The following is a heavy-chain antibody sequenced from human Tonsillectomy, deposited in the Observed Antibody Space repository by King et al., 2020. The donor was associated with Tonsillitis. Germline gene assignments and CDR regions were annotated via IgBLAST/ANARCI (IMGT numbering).Heavy chain of an antibody. V-gene: IGHV4-59*01. J-gene: IGHJ4*02. Sequence: VQLQESGPGLVKPSETLSLTCTVSGGSISSYYWSWLRRPPGKGLEWIGYIYYSGNTNYNPSLNSRVTISVDTSKNQFSLKLTSVTAADTAVYYCARSNSYSFSMAFDYWGQGTVVTVSS. D-gene: IGHD3-10*01. CDR3: ARSNSYSFSMAFDY. CDR2: IYYSGNT. CDR1: GGSISSYY.